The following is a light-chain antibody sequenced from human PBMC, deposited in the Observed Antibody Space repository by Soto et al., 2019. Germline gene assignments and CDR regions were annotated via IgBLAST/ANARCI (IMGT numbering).Light chain of an antibody. Sequence: AIRMTQSPSSFSASTGDRVTITCRASQGISSYLAWYQQKPGKAPKLLIYAASTLQSGVPSRFRGSGSGTDFTLTISCLQSEYFATYYCQQYYSYPPTFGQGTKVEIK. CDR2: AAS. CDR1: QGISSY. CDR3: QQYYSYPPT. J-gene: IGKJ1*01. V-gene: IGKV1-8*01.